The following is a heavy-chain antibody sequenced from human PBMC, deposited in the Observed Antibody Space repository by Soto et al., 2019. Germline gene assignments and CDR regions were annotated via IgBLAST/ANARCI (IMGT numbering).Heavy chain of an antibody. CDR2: IYYGGRT. D-gene: IGHD2-2*01. V-gene: IGHV4-39*01. CDR3: ARIRYCSSTSCYNWFDP. CDR1: GGSIISTSYY. J-gene: IGHJ5*02. Sequence: SETLSLTCTVSGGSIISTSYYWGWIRQPPGKGLEWIGTIYYGGRTYYNPSLKSRVTISVDTSKNQFSLKVSSVTAADTAVYYCARIRYCSSTSCYNWFDPWGQGTLVTVS.